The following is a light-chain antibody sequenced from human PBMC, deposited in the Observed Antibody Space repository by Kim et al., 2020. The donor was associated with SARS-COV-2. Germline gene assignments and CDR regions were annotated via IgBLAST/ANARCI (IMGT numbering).Light chain of an antibody. J-gene: IGKJ3*01. CDR3: LQHNSYPLT. V-gene: IGKV1-17*03. CDR1: RGITNY. CDR2: AAS. Sequence: ASVGDSVTIPCRAIRGITNYLAWFQQNPGKVPHRLIYAASSLQSGVPSRFSGSGSGTEFTLTINSLQPEDFATYYCLQHNSYPLTFGPGTKVDIK.